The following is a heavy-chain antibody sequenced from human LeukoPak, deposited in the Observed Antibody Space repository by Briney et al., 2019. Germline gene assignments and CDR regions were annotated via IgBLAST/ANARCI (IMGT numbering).Heavy chain of an antibody. Sequence: GGSLRLSCAASGFTFSSYWMHWVRQVPGKGLVWVSRISTDGSSTSYADSVKGRFTISRDNAKNTLILQMNSLRTEDTAVYYCARGNSYGDFDYSGHGTLGTVSS. CDR3: ARGNSYGDFDY. D-gene: IGHD4-17*01. CDR2: ISTDGSST. CDR1: GFTFSSYW. J-gene: IGHJ4*03. V-gene: IGHV3-74*01.